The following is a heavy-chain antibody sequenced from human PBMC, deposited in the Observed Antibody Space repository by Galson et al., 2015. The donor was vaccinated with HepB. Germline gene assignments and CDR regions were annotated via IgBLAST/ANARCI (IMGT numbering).Heavy chain of an antibody. J-gene: IGHJ5*02. CDR3: ARGSLVVAVGASQNNWFDP. CDR2: ISPYNRDT. D-gene: IGHD2-15*01. CDR1: GYTFSSYP. Sequence: SVKVSCKASGYTFSSYPITWVRQAPGQGLEWVGWISPYNRDTNYARKLQGRVTMAADTSTNTAYMELRSLRSDDTAVYYCARGSLVVAVGASQNNWFDPWGQGTPVTVSS. V-gene: IGHV1-18*01.